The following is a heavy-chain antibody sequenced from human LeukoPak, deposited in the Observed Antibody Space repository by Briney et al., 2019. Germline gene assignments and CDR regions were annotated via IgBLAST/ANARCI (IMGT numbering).Heavy chain of an antibody. V-gene: IGHV1-18*01. D-gene: IGHD2-2*01. CDR1: GYTFTSYG. Sequence: ASVKVSCKASGYTFTSYGISWVRPAPGQGLEWMGWISAYNGNTNYAQKLQGRVTMTTDTSTSTAYMELRSLRSDDTAVYYCASLVVPAADYYYYGMDVWGQGTTVTVSS. CDR2: ISAYNGNT. J-gene: IGHJ6*02. CDR3: ASLVVPAADYYYYGMDV.